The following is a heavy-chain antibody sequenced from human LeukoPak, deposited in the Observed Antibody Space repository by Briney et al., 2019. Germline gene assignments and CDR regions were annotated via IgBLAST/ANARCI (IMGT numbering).Heavy chain of an antibody. CDR2: IYYSGST. V-gene: IGHV4-39*01. J-gene: IGHJ6*03. D-gene: IGHD5-18*01. Sequence: PSETLSLTCTVSGGSISSSSYYWGWIRQPPGKGLEWIGSIYYSGSTYYNPSLKSRVTISVDTSKNQFSLKLSSVTAADTAVYYCARHTHSGYSYGWVYYYYYMDVWGKGTTVTVSS. CDR1: GGSISSSSYY. CDR3: ARHTHSGYSYGWVYYYYYMDV.